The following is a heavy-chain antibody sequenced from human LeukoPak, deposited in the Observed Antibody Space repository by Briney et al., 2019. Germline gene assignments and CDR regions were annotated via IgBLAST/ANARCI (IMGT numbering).Heavy chain of an antibody. CDR3: ARHAYCGGDCYHDSDY. CDR2: IYYSGST. J-gene: IGHJ4*02. D-gene: IGHD2-21*02. Sequence: SETLSLTCTVSGGSISSSSYYWGWIRQPPGKGLEWIGSIYYSGSTYYNPSLKSRVTISVDTSKNQFSLKLSSVTAADTAVYYCARHAYCGGDCYHDSDYWGQGTLVTVSS. CDR1: GGSISSSSYY. V-gene: IGHV4-39*01.